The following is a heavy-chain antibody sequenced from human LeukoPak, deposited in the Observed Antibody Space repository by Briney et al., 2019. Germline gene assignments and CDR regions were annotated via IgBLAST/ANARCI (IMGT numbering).Heavy chain of an antibody. CDR1: GYTFTSYY. D-gene: IGHD4-23*01. CDR3: ARDGSVFDGGNNYYYYYMDV. Sequence: ASVKVSCKASGYTFTSYYMHWVRQAPGQGLEWMGIINPSGGSTSYAQKFQGRVTMTRDTSTSTVYMELSSLRSEDAAVYYCARDGSVFDGGNNYYYYYMDVWGKGTTVTVSS. V-gene: IGHV1-46*01. J-gene: IGHJ6*03. CDR2: INPSGGST.